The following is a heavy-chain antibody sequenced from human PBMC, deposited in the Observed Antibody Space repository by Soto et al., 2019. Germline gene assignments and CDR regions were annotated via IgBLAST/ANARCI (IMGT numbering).Heavy chain of an antibody. CDR1: GASVSSGSFS. D-gene: IGHD2-8*01. Sequence: PSETLSLTCSVSGASVSSGSFSWSWIRQPPGKGLEWIGFIYNNETFNYNPSLKSRGTISVDTSKNQFSLKLSSVTAADTAVYYCARDLTNILDYWGQGTLVTVSS. CDR2: IYNNETF. J-gene: IGHJ4*02. V-gene: IGHV4-31*03. CDR3: ARDLTNILDY.